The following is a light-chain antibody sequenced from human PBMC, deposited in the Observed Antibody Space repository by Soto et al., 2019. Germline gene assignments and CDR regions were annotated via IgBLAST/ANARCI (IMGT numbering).Light chain of an antibody. CDR1: QSISSY. J-gene: IGKJ5*01. V-gene: IGKV1-39*01. CDR2: AAP. CDR3: QQSYSTLIT. Sequence: DIQMTQSPSSLSASVGDRVTITCRASQSISSYLNWYQQKPGKAPKLLIYAAPSLQSGVTSRFSGSGSGTDFTLTISSLQPEDFATYYCQQSYSTLITFGQGTRL.